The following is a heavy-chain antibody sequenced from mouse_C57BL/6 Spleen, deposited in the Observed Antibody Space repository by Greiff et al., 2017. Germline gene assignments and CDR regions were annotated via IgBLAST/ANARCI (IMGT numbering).Heavy chain of an antibody. D-gene: IGHD2-4*01. CDR2: IYPGDGDT. Sequence: VQLQQSGPELVKPGASVKISCKASGYAFSSSWMNWVKQRPGKGLEWIGRIYPGDGDTNYNGKFKGKATLTADKSSSTAYMQLSSLTSEDSAVYFCARDDYDGGGYWGQGTTLTVSS. CDR1: GYAFSSSW. V-gene: IGHV1-82*01. J-gene: IGHJ2*01. CDR3: ARDDYDGGGY.